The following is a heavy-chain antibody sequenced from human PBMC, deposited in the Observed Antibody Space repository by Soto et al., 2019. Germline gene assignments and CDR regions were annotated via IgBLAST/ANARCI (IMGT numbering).Heavy chain of an antibody. Sequence: QVQLVQSGAEVKKPGASVKVSCKASGYIFTSYEINWVRQATGQGLEWMAWMNPKSGNTGYAQKFQGRVTMTRNTSRSTAYMELSSVRSEDAAVYYCASSTVTSSIFWGQGTLVTVSS. CDR1: GYIFTSYE. V-gene: IGHV1-8*01. D-gene: IGHD2-21*02. CDR3: ASSTVTSSIF. CDR2: MNPKSGNT. J-gene: IGHJ4*02.